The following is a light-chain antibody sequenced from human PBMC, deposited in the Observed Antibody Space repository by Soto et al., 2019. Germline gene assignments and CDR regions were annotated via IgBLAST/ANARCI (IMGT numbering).Light chain of an antibody. CDR1: QSVSNSF. V-gene: IGKV3-20*01. CDR2: GAS. CDR3: QQYVTSPKWT. Sequence: EIVLTQSPGTLSLSPGERATLSCRASQSVSNSFLAWFQQKPGQAPRLLIYGASSRATGTPDRFSGSGSGTDFTLTISRLEPEDFAVYYCQQYVTSPKWTFGQGTKVEIK. J-gene: IGKJ1*01.